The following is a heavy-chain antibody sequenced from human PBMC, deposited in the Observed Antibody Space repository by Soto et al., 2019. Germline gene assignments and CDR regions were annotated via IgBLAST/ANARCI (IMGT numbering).Heavy chain of an antibody. D-gene: IGHD3-16*01. CDR3: ASNTRYDPPDY. Sequence: EVQLLESGGGLVQPGGSLRLSCAASGFTFSSYAMSWVRQAPGKGLAWVSGISVSGGSTYYADSVKGRFTISRDNCKNTLYLQMNSLRAEDTAVYYCASNTRYDPPDYWGQGTLVTVSS. CDR2: ISVSGGST. CDR1: GFTFSSYA. J-gene: IGHJ4*02. V-gene: IGHV3-23*01.